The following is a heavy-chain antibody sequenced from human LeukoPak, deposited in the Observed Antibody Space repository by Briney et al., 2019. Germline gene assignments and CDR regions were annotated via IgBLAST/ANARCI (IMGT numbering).Heavy chain of an antibody. CDR3: ARRAYCGGDCYTDY. J-gene: IGHJ4*02. D-gene: IGHD2-21*02. Sequence: GESLKISCKGSGYSFINYWIAWVRQMPGKGLEWMGMIYPGDSDTRYSPSFQGQVTISADKSISTAYLQWNSLKASGTAMYYCARRAYCGGDCYTDYWGQGTLVTVSS. CDR1: GYSFINYW. CDR2: IYPGDSDT. V-gene: IGHV5-51*01.